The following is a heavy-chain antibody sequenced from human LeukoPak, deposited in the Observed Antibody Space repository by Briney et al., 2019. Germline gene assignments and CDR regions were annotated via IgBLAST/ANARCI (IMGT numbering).Heavy chain of an antibody. D-gene: IGHD6-13*01. V-gene: IGHV3-23*01. J-gene: IGHJ6*02. CDR2: ISGSAHKI. CDR1: GFTFSNYA. CDR3: AKAASSSWPSYYYGMDV. Sequence: PGGSLRLSCVVSGFTFSNYAMSWVRQAPEKGLDWVSVISGSAHKIRYADSVKGRFTISKDNSKNTVYLQMSSLRVDDTAVYYCAKAASSSWPSYYYGMDVWGQGTTVTVSS.